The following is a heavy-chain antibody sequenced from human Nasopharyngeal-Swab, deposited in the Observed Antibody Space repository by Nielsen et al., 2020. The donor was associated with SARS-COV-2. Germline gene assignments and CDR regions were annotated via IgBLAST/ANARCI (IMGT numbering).Heavy chain of an antibody. Sequence: GGSLRLSCAASGFTFSDYSMNWVRQAPGKGLEWVSYISSSSSYIAYADSVKGRFTISRDNARNSLYLQMNSLTTDDTAVYYCARDEVQQGTTTVGYLDYWGQGTLVTVSP. D-gene: IGHD4-23*01. CDR3: ARDEVQQGTTTVGYLDY. J-gene: IGHJ4*02. CDR2: ISSSSSYI. V-gene: IGHV3-21*01. CDR1: GFTFSDYS.